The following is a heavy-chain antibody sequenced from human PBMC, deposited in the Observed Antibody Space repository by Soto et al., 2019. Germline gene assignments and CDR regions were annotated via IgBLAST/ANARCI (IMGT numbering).Heavy chain of an antibody. CDR3: ATGITMIVVVSDAFDI. D-gene: IGHD3-22*01. V-gene: IGHV1-69*13. CDR2: IIPIFGTA. Sequence: SVKVSCKASGGTFSSYAISWVRQAPGQGLEWMGGIIPIFGTAYYAQKFQVRVTITADESTSTDYMELRSLRSEDTAVYYCATGITMIVVVSDAFDIWGQGTMVTVSS. CDR1: GGTFSSYA. J-gene: IGHJ3*02.